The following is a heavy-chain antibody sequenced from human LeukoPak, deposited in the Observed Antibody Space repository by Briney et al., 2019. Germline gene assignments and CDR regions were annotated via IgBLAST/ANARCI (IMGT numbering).Heavy chain of an antibody. Sequence: SETLSLTCTVSGGSISSSSYYWGWIRQPPGKGLEWIGSIYYSGSTYYNPSLKSRVTISVDTSKNQFSLKLSSVTVADTAVYYCARQGSITMTGGWFDPWGQGTLVTVSS. CDR1: GGSISSSSYY. CDR2: IYYSGST. CDR3: ARQGSITMTGGWFDP. V-gene: IGHV4-39*01. D-gene: IGHD3-10*02. J-gene: IGHJ5*02.